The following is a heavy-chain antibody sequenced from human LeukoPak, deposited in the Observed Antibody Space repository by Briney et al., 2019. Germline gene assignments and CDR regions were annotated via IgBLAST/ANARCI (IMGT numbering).Heavy chain of an antibody. Sequence: PGGSLRLSCAASGFTFSSYAMSWVRQAPGMGLEWVSDISGNAVNTNYAESVEGRFTISRDNSENTLFLQMDNLRAEDTAVYYCAERRPTINPYYFDWWGQGTLVTVSS. V-gene: IGHV3-23*01. CDR2: ISGNAVNT. D-gene: IGHD1-1*01. CDR1: GFTFSSYA. J-gene: IGHJ4*02. CDR3: AERRPTINPYYFDW.